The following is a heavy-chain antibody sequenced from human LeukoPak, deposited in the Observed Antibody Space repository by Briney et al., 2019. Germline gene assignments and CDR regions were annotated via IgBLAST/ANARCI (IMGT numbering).Heavy chain of an antibody. CDR2: ISGSGGST. D-gene: IGHD6-13*01. CDR1: GFTFSSYG. Sequence: GGTLRLSCAASGFTFSSYGMCWVRQAPGKGLEWVSAISGSGGSTYYADSVKGRFTISRDNSKNTLYLQMNSLRAEDTAVYYCAKAGGIAAAGTKYYFDYWGQGTLVTVSS. J-gene: IGHJ4*02. CDR3: AKAGGIAAAGTKYYFDY. V-gene: IGHV3-23*01.